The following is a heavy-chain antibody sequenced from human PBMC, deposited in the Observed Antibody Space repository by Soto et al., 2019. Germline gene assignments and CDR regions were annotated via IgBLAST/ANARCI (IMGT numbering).Heavy chain of an antibody. D-gene: IGHD5-12*01. V-gene: IGHV3-30-3*01. CDR1: GFTFSSYA. CDR2: ISYDGSNK. CDR3: AGEGSGYVGPGAFDI. J-gene: IGHJ3*02. Sequence: GGSLRLSCAASGFTFSSYAMHWVRQAPGKGLEWVAVISYDGSNKYYADSVKGRFTISRDNSKNTLYLQMNSLRAEDTAVYYCAGEGSGYVGPGAFDIWGQGTMVTVSS.